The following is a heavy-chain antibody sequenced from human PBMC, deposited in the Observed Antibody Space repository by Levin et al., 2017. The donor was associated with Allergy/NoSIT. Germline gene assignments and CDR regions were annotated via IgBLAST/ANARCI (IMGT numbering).Heavy chain of an antibody. J-gene: IGHJ4*02. CDR3: ARLPWNNYGPPFDY. V-gene: IGHV3-49*03. CDR2: IASKAYRERT. CDR1: GFNFGDYA. D-gene: IGHD3-16*01. Sequence: GGSLRLSCTGSGFNFGDYAINWFRQAPGKGLEWVGYIASKAYRERTEYAASVKGRFFIWRDDSINIAYLQMNSLETEDTAVYYCARLPWNNYGPPFDYWGQGVLVTVSS.